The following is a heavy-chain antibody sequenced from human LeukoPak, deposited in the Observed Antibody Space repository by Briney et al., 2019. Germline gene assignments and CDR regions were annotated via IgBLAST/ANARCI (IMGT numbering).Heavy chain of an antibody. D-gene: IGHD3-10*01. V-gene: IGHV3-33*01. Sequence: PGRSLRLSCAASGFTFSSYGMHWVRQAPGKGLEWVAAIWYDGSNKYYADSVKGRFTISRDNSKNTLYLQMNSLRAEDTAVYYCARDSPLGTYGSGSYLDYWGQGTLVTVSS. CDR1: GFTFSSYG. J-gene: IGHJ4*02. CDR2: IWYDGSNK. CDR3: ARDSPLGTYGSGSYLDY.